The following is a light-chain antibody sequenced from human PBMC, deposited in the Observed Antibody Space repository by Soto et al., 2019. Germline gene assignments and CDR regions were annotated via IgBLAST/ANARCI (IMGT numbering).Light chain of an antibody. J-gene: IGKJ1*01. Sequence: IRMTKSPSTLSAAVIVILTITFRASQSISSWVAWYQQKPGKPPKLLIYDASSLESGVPSRFSGSGSGTDFSLTITSLQPDDSATYSCQQYNSYSWTCGQGTKVDIK. CDR2: DAS. V-gene: IGKV1-5*01. CDR3: QQYNSYSWT. CDR1: QSISSW.